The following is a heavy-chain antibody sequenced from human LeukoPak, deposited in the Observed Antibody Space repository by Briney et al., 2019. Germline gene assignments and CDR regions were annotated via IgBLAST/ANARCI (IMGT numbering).Heavy chain of an antibody. CDR1: GFTFSRYW. J-gene: IGHJ3*02. Sequence: GGSLRLSCAASGFTFSRYWMHWVRQAPGKGPVWVSRINSDGSSTSYADSVKGRFTISRDNAKNTLYLQMNSLRAEDTAVYYCARESLTDIAVVGAFDIWGQGTMVTVSS. V-gene: IGHV3-74*01. CDR2: INSDGSST. CDR3: ARESLTDIAVVGAFDI. D-gene: IGHD2-15*01.